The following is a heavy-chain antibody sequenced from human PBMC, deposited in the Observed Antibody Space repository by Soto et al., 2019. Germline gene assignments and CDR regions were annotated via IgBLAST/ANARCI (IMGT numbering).Heavy chain of an antibody. CDR3: ARVDRDGYNNDYFDY. Sequence: QVQLVQSGAEVKKPGSSVKVSCKASGGTFSSYAISWVRQVPGQGLEWMGGIIPIFGTANYAQKFQGRVTITADKSTSTAYMELSSLRSEDTAVYYCARVDRDGYNNDYFDYWGQGTLVTVSS. V-gene: IGHV1-69*06. J-gene: IGHJ4*02. CDR1: GGTFSSYA. CDR2: IIPIFGTA. D-gene: IGHD4-4*01.